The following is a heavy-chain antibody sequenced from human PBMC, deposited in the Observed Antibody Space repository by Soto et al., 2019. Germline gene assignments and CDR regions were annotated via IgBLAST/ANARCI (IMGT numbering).Heavy chain of an antibody. CDR3: TRDQRYSSSV. D-gene: IGHD5-18*01. J-gene: IGHJ4*02. CDR1: GFDFTNSW. Sequence: GGSLRLSCAASGFDFTNSWIHWVRQPPGKGLVWVSHVNSDGSITTYADSVKGRFTISRDNAKNTVYLQMNSLRVEDTAVYYCTRDQRYSSSVWGQGTLVTVSS. CDR2: VNSDGSIT. V-gene: IGHV3-74*01.